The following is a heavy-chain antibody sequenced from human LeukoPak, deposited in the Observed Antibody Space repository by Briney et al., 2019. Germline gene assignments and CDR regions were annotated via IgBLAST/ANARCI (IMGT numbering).Heavy chain of an antibody. CDR1: GFTFTNYG. CDR3: AKLIDGAGTGY. D-gene: IGHD6-13*01. V-gene: IGHV3-23*01. CDR2: ISGDGRGT. J-gene: IGHJ4*02. Sequence: PGGSLILSCAASGFTFTNYGMSWVRQTPGKGLEWVSSISGDGRGTYHSGSVRGRFTISRDNSKNSLYLQMNSLRAEDTAIYYCAKLIDGAGTGYWGQGTLVTVSS.